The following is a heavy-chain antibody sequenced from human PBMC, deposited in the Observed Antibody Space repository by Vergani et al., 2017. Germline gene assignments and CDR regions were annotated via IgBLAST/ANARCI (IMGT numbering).Heavy chain of an antibody. CDR1: GGPINSHNYY. V-gene: IGHV4-61*02. Sequence: QVQMQESGPGLVKPSQTLSLTCTVSGGPINSHNYYWSWIRQPAGKGLEWIGRIHTSGSTNYNPSLKSRVTMSEDTSKNQFSLILTSVAAADTAVYFCARGSCLGGSCYKPLIDYCVQGFLVTVSS. J-gene: IGHJ4*02. CDR3: ARGSCLGGSCYKPLIDY. D-gene: IGHD2-15*01. CDR2: IHTSGST.